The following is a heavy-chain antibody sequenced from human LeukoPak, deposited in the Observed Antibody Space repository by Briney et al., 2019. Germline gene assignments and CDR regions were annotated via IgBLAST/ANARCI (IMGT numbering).Heavy chain of an antibody. Sequence: SETLSLTCTVSGGSISSSSYYWGWVRPPPGKGLEWIGSFYYSGSTYYNPSLKSRVTISVDTSNNQFSLKLSSVTAADTAVYYCARGPGYCSSTSCLRHYYYMDFWGKGTTVTVSS. CDR2: FYYSGST. CDR3: ARGPGYCSSTSCLRHYYYMDF. CDR1: GGSISSSSYY. D-gene: IGHD2-2*01. V-gene: IGHV4-39*07. J-gene: IGHJ6*03.